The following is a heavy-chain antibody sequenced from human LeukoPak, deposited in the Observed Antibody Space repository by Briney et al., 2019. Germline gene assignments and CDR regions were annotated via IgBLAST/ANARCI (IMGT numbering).Heavy chain of an antibody. J-gene: IGHJ4*02. CDR1: GFTFSSYA. V-gene: IGHV3-30*04. Sequence: GSLRLSCAASGFTFSSYAMHWVRQAPGKGLEWVAVISYDGSNKYYADSVKGRFTISRDNSKNTLYLQMNSLRAEDTAVYYCARVYGDVDYWGQGTLVTVSS. D-gene: IGHD4-17*01. CDR3: ARVYGDVDY. CDR2: ISYDGSNK.